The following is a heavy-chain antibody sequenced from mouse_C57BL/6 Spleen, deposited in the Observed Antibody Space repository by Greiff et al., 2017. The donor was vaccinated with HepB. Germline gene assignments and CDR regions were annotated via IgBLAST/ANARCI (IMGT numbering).Heavy chain of an antibody. V-gene: IGHV1-7*01. D-gene: IGHD1-1*01. CDR1: GYTFTSYW. J-gene: IGHJ2*01. Sequence: QVQLKQSGAELAKPGASVKLSCKASGYTFTSYWMHWVKQRPGQGLEWIGYINPSSGYTNYNQKFKGKATLTVDTSSSTAYMQLSSLTSEDSAVYYCARYGSPDYWGQGTTLTVSS. CDR2: INPSSGYT. CDR3: ARYGSPDY.